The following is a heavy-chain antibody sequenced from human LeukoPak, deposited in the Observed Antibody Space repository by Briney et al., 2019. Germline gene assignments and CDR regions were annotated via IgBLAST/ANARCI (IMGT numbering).Heavy chain of an antibody. Sequence: ASVKVSCKVSGYTLTELSMHWVRQAPGKGLEWMGGFDPEDGETVYAQKFQGRVTMTEDTSTDTAYMELSSLRSEDTAVYYCATYPGSYHDSVDVWGQGTTVTVSS. V-gene: IGHV1-24*01. CDR3: ATYPGSYHDSVDV. J-gene: IGHJ6*02. CDR1: GYTLTELS. D-gene: IGHD3-10*01. CDR2: FDPEDGET.